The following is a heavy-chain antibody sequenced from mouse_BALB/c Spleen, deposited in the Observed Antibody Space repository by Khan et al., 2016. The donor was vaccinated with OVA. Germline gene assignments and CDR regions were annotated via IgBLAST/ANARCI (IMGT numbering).Heavy chain of an antibody. D-gene: IGHD2-10*01. CDR2: ILPGSGST. Sequence: QVQLQQSGTELMKPGASVKISCKASGYKFSNYWIEWVKQRPGHGLEWIGEILPGSGSTKYNDKFKGKATFTADTSSNTAYMQLNSLTSEDSAVYYCARSYYGDCDQGTLVTVSA. CDR1: GYKFSNYW. V-gene: IGHV1-9*01. CDR3: ARSYYGD. J-gene: IGHJ3*01.